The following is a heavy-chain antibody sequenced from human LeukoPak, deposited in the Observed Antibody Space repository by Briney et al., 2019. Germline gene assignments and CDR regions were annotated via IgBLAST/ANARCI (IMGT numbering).Heavy chain of an antibody. CDR3: ATLPYYYDSSGSYYFDY. Sequence: SGGSLRLSCAASGFTFSSYEMNWVRQAPGKGLEWVALISYDGRNKYYADSMKGRITISRDNSKNTLYLQMNSLRVEDTAVYYCATLPYYYDSSGSYYFDYWGQGTLVTVSS. D-gene: IGHD3-22*01. CDR1: GFTFSSYE. V-gene: IGHV3-30*04. CDR2: ISYDGRNK. J-gene: IGHJ4*02.